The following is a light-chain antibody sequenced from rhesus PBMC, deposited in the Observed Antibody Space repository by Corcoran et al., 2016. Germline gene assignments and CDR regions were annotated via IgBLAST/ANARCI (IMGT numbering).Light chain of an antibody. CDR3: MQTLQTPPS. Sequence: DVVMTQSPLSLPVTLGQPASISCRSSQSLLDSDGYTHLHWYLQKPGQSPQLMFYLVSNRASGVPNRFSGGGSGNDLTLKIRWVGAEDVGVYYCMQTLQTPPSFGGGTKVEIK. CDR1: QSLLDSDGYTH. J-gene: IGKJ4*01. CDR2: LVS. V-gene: IGKV2-78*01.